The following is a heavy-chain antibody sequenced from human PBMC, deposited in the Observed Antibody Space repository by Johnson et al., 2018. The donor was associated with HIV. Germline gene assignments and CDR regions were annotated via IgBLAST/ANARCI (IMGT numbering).Heavy chain of an antibody. D-gene: IGHD4-23*01. CDR2: ISGNGGST. CDR3: ARELRGLGAFDI. Sequence: VQLVESGGGLVQPGGSLRLSCAASGFTFSSHAMHWVRQAPGKGLEYVSGISGNGGSTGYAGSVKGRFTISRDHDKNSLYLQLDSLRAEDTAVYYGARELRGLGAFDIWGQGTMVTVSS. J-gene: IGHJ3*02. V-gene: IGHV3-64*07. CDR1: GFTFSSHA.